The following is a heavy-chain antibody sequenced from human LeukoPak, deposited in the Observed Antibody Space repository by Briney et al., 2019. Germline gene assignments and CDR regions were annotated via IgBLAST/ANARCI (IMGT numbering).Heavy chain of an antibody. V-gene: IGHV3-7*04. CDR3: ARSRPYGEDY. CDR1: GYTFSDNW. D-gene: IGHD4-17*01. J-gene: IGHJ4*02. Sequence: GGSLRLSCAASGYTFSDNWMSWVRQAPGKGLEWVANIKKDGSDKYYVDPVKGRFTISRDNAKNSLYPQMNSLRGEDTAVYYCARSRPYGEDYWGQGTLVTVS. CDR2: IKKDGSDK.